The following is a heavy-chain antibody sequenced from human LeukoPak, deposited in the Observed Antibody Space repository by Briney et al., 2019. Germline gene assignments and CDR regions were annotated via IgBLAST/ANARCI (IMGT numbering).Heavy chain of an antibody. CDR2: ISGRGGRR. J-gene: IGHJ5*02. D-gene: IGHD3-22*01. CDR1: GFTFRSYA. Sequence: GGALRLSCAASGFTFRSYAMSWGRQAPGKGVEWGSAISGRGGRRYYAESVKGGFTISRDNSTNTLYLQMNSLRAEDTAVYYCAKEPSSGYSCFDPWGQGTLVTVSS. V-gene: IGHV3-23*01. CDR3: AKEPSSGYSCFDP.